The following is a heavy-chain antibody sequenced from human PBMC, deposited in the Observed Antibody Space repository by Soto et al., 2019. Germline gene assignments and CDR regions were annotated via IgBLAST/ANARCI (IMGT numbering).Heavy chain of an antibody. V-gene: IGHV4-59*08. CDR3: ARGGAVAGPAFDY. Sequence: QVQLQESGPGLVKPSETLSLTCTVSGGSISSYYWSWIRQPPGKGLEWIGYIYYSGSTNYNPSLKSRLTIAVDTSKNQSSLKLSSVTAADTAVYYCARGGAVAGPAFDYWGQGTLVTVSS. J-gene: IGHJ4*02. CDR2: IYYSGST. CDR1: GGSISSYY. D-gene: IGHD6-19*01.